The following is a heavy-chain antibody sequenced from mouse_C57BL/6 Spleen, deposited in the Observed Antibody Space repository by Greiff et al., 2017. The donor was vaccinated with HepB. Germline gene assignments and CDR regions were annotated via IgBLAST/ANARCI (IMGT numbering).Heavy chain of an antibody. Sequence: VQLQQSDAELVKPGASVKISCKVSGYTFTDHTIHWLKQRPEQGLEWIGYIYPRDGSTKYNEKFKGNATLTADKSSSTAYMQLNSLTSEDSAVYFCARHYYGSRGDAMDYWGQGTSVTVSS. CDR3: ARHYYGSRGDAMDY. J-gene: IGHJ4*01. CDR2: IYPRDGST. CDR1: GYTFTDHT. V-gene: IGHV1-78*01. D-gene: IGHD1-1*01.